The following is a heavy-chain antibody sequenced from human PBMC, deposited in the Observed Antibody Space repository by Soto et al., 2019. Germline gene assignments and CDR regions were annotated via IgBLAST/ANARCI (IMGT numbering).Heavy chain of an antibody. CDR2: ISGSGGST. D-gene: IGHD5-18*01. J-gene: IGHJ4*02. Sequence: EVQLLESGGGLVQPGGSLRLSCAASGFTFSSYAMSWVRHAPGKGLEWVSAISGSGGSTYYADSVKGRFTISRDNSKNTLYLQMNSLRAEDTAVYYCAKDQSYGQEVLWDYWGQGTLVTVSS. CDR1: GFTFSSYA. V-gene: IGHV3-23*01. CDR3: AKDQSYGQEVLWDY.